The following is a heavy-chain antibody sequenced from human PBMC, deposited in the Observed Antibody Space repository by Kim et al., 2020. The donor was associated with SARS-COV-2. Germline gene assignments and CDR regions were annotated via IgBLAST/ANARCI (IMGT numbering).Heavy chain of an antibody. CDR3: ARDGIAAAGMGFFDY. V-gene: IGHV1-46*01. D-gene: IGHD6-13*01. Sequence: KYQGRVTMTRDTSTSTVYMELSSLRSEDTAVYYCARDGIAAAGMGFFDYWGQGTLVTVSS. J-gene: IGHJ4*02.